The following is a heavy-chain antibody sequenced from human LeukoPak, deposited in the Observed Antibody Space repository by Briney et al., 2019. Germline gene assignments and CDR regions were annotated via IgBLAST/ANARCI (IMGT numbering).Heavy chain of an antibody. CDR3: TREYLTVSYFDY. CDR2: IKQDGSEQ. V-gene: IGHV3-7*03. CDR1: GFTFTHYG. J-gene: IGHJ4*02. Sequence: GALRLSCAASGFTFTHYGIHWVRQAPGKGLAWVANIKQDGSEQYYVASVKGRFTISRDNAKNSLFLQMNSLRGEDTAVYYCTREYLTVSYFDYWGQGTLVTVSS. D-gene: IGHD4-11*01.